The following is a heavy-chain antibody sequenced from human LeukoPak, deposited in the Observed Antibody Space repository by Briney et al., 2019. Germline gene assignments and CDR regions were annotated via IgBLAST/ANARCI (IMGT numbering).Heavy chain of an antibody. CDR2: IDGDGSST. J-gene: IGHJ4*02. V-gene: IGHV3-74*01. D-gene: IGHD1-26*01. CDR1: GFTFSNYW. CDR3: ARTIVGAAFDY. Sequence: GGSLRLSCAASGFTFSNYWMHWVRQAPGKGLVWVSRIDGDGSSTSYADSVKGRFTISRDNAKNTLYLQMTSLRAEDTAVYYRARTIVGAAFDYWGQGTLVTVSS.